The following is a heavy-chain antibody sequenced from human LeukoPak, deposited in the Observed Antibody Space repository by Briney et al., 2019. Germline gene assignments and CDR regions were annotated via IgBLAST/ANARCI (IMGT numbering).Heavy chain of an antibody. CDR2: ISAYNGNT. CDR1: GYIFTGYY. V-gene: IGHV1-2*02. D-gene: IGHD3-9*01. Sequence: ASVKVSCKASGYIFTGYYMHWVRQAPGQGLEWMGWISAYNGNTNYAQKFQGRVTMTWNTSISTAYMELSSLRSEDTAVFYCASVLRYFDWSRSGWFDPWGQGTLVTVSS. CDR3: ASVLRYFDWSRSGWFDP. J-gene: IGHJ5*02.